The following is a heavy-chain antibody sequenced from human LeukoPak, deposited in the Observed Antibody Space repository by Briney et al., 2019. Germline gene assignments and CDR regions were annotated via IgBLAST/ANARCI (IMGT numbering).Heavy chain of an antibody. CDR3: AKDPFVSSTTRFDY. V-gene: IGHV3-23*01. Sequence: GGSLRLSCAASGFTFSSYVMSWVRQAPGKGLEWVSAISGSGGSTYYVDSVKGRFTISRDNSKNTLYLQMNSLRAEDTAVYYCAKDPFVSSTTRFDYWGQGTLVTVSS. D-gene: IGHD2-2*01. J-gene: IGHJ4*02. CDR1: GFTFSSYV. CDR2: ISGSGGST.